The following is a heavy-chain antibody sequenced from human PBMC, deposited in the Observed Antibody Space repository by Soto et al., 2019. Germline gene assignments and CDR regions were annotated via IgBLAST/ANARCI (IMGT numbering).Heavy chain of an antibody. CDR2: ISYDGSNK. V-gene: IGHV3-30*18. J-gene: IGHJ4*02. CDR3: AKGLLPNFDY. Sequence: GSLRLSCAASGFTFSSYGMHWVRQAPGKGLEWVAVISYDGSNKYYADSVKGRFTISRDNSKNTLYLQMNSLRAEDTAVYYCAKGLLPNFDYWGQGTLVTVSS. CDR1: GFTFSSYG. D-gene: IGHD2-21*02.